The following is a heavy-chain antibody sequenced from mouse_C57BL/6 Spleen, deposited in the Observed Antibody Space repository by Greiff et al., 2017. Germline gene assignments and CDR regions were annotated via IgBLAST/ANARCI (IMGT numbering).Heavy chain of an antibody. D-gene: IGHD2-1*01. V-gene: IGHV7-3*01. Sequence: EVKLMESGGGLVQPGGSLSLSCAASGFTFTDYYMSWVRQPPGKALEWLGFIRNKANGYTTEYSASVKGRFTISRDNSQSIRYLQMNALRAEDSATYYCARLYGNYVWYFDVWGTGTTVTVSS. CDR2: IRNKANGYTT. CDR3: ARLYGNYVWYFDV. J-gene: IGHJ1*03. CDR1: GFTFTDYY.